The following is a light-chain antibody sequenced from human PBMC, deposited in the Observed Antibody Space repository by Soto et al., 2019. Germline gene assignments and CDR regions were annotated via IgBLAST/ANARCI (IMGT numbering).Light chain of an antibody. V-gene: IGLV2-14*01. J-gene: IGLJ2*01. Sequence: QSALTQSATVSGSPGQSITISCTGTSSDVDTYKYVSWYQQHPGKAPKLMIYEVSYRPSGVSDRFSGSKSGNTASLTISGLQAEDEADYYCCSYAGSTTRVQFGGGTKLTVL. CDR1: SSDVDTYKY. CDR3: CSYAGSTTRVQ. CDR2: EVS.